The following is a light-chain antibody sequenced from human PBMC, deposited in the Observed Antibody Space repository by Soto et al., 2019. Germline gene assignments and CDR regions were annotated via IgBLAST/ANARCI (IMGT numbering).Light chain of an antibody. J-gene: IGKJ2*01. V-gene: IGKV3-20*01. CDR1: QSVSSRY. CDR2: GAS. Sequence: EIVLTQSPGTLSLSPGERATLSCRASQSVSSRYLAWYQQKPGQAPRLLMYGASSRATGIPDRFSGSGSGTDFTLTISRLEPEDSAVYYCQQYDSLYTFGQGTKLQIK. CDR3: QQYDSLYT.